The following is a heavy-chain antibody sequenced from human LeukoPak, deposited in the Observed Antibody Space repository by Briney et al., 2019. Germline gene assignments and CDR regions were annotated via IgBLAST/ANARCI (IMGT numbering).Heavy chain of an antibody. CDR2: IRSKAYGGAT. Sequence: PGRSLRLSCTTSGLTFGDYALSWVRQAPGKGLEWVGVIRSKAYGGATEYAASVKGRFTISRDASKSIAYLQMNSLKTEDTAVYYCSRGRRPDYWGQGTLVTVSS. J-gene: IGHJ4*02. V-gene: IGHV3-49*04. CDR3: SRGRRPDY. CDR1: GLTFGDYA.